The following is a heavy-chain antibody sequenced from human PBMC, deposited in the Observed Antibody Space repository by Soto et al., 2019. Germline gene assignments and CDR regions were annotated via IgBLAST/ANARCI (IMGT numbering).Heavy chain of an antibody. V-gene: IGHV4-31*03. Sequence: QVQLQDAGPRLVRPSQTLSLTCSVSCRSITSAGFSLGWIRHLPGNGLEWIGHIHYSGTTCYTPPLKSRLTISADTCKNHFSLNLNSVTAPHTAQYYCARADGSSWKYFDYWGQGTLVTVS. J-gene: IGHJ4*02. CDR2: IHYSGTT. CDR1: CRSITSAGFS. CDR3: ARADGSSWKYFDY. D-gene: IGHD6-13*01.